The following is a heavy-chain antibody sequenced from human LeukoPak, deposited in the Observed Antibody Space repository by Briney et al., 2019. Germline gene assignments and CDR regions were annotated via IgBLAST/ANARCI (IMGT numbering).Heavy chain of an antibody. J-gene: IGHJ4*02. CDR2: ISGSGGDT. V-gene: IGHV3-23*01. Sequence: GGSLRLSCADSGFTFDDYGMSWVRQAPGKGLEWVASISGSGGDTHYADSVKGRFTISRDISKNTLYVQMNSLRAEDTAVYYCVKDPGRNSWDFAYWGQGSLVTVSS. CDR1: GFTFDDYG. D-gene: IGHD3-10*01. CDR3: VKDPGRNSWDFAY.